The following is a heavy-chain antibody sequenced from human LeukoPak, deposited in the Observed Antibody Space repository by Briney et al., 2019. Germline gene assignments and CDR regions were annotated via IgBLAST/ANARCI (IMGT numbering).Heavy chain of an antibody. V-gene: IGHV5-51*01. D-gene: IGHD3-10*01. Sequence: GESLKISCKGSGYSFTSYWIGWVRQKPGKGLEWRGIIYPGDSETRYSPSFQGQVTISADKSISTAYLQWSSLKASDIAMYYCAREAYGSGSPLDYWGQGTLVTVSS. CDR1: GYSFTSYW. CDR3: AREAYGSGSPLDY. CDR2: IYPGDSET. J-gene: IGHJ4*02.